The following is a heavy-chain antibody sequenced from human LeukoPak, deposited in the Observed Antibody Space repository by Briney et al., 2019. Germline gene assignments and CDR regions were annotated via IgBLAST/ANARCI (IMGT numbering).Heavy chain of an antibody. Sequence: ASVKASCKASGYTSTGYYMHWVRQAPGQGLEWMGWINPNSGGTNYAQKFQGRVTMTRDTSISTAYMELSRLRSDDTAVYYCARVPRYSNYAFAWFDPWGQGTLVTVSS. CDR1: GYTSTGYY. CDR3: ARVPRYSNYAFAWFDP. D-gene: IGHD4-11*01. V-gene: IGHV1-2*02. CDR2: INPNSGGT. J-gene: IGHJ5*02.